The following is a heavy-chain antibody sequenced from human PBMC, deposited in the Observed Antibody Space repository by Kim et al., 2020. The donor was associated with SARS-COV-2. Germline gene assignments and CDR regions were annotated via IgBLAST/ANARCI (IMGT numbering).Heavy chain of an antibody. CDR1: GVSFSSDY. V-gene: IGHV4-59*01. D-gene: IGHD3-3*01. J-gene: IGHJ6*02. CDR2: LDYSGNT. CDR3: ARAGVFWSGYGLDV. Sequence: SETLSPTCNVSGVSFSSDYWTWVRQSPDKGLEWIGYLDYSGNTKYNPSLDSRVSISVDASKNQLSLKVNSVTAADTAVYYCARAGVFWSGYGLDVWGQGTTVTVSS.